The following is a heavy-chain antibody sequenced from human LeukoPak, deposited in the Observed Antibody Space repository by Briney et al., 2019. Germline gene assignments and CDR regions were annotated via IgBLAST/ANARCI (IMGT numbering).Heavy chain of an antibody. CDR2: ISYDGSEE. Sequence: GSLRLSCAASGFTFSSSSMHWVRQAPGKGLEWVAVISYDGSEEYYTDSVKGRFTISRDNSKNTLYLQMNSLRAEDTAAFYCAREPSNAWYIDYWGQGTLVTVSS. D-gene: IGHD6-19*01. CDR3: AREPSNAWYIDY. J-gene: IGHJ4*02. CDR1: GFTFSSSS. V-gene: IGHV3-30-3*01.